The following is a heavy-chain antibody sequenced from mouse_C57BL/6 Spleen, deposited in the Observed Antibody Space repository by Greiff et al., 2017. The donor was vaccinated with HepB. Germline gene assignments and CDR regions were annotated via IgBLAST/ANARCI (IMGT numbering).Heavy chain of an antibody. D-gene: IGHD1-1*01. J-gene: IGHJ3*01. CDR3: ASSYYGIPFAY. CDR2: IYPGDGDT. V-gene: IGHV1-82*01. CDR1: GYAFSSSW. Sequence: QVQLQHSGPELVKPGASVKISCKASGYAFSSSWMNWVKQRPGKGLEWIGRIYPGDGDTNYNGKFKGKATLTADKSSSTAYMKLSSLTSEDSAVYVCASSYYGIPFAYWGQGTLVTVSA.